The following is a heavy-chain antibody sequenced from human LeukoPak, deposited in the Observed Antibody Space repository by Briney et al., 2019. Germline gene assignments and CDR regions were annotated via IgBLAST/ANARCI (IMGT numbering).Heavy chain of an antibody. CDR3: ARLNSGYDSYWFDP. V-gene: IGHV3-23*01. CDR1: GFTFSSYA. J-gene: IGHJ5*02. Sequence: GGSLRLSCAASGFTFSSYAMSWVRQAPGKGLEWVSAISGSGGSTYYADSVKGRFTISRDNSKNTLYLQMNSLRAEDTALYYCARLNSGYDSYWFDPWGQGTLVTVSS. CDR2: ISGSGGST. D-gene: IGHD5-12*01.